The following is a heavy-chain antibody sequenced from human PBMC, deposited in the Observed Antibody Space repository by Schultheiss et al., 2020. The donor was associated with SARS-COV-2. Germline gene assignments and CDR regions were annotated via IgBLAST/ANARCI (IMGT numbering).Heavy chain of an antibody. V-gene: IGHV5-10-1*01. D-gene: IGHD5-18*01. J-gene: IGHJ4*02. CDR2: IDPSDSYT. CDR1: GYNFTRSW. CDR3: ARGPRGYSYGSDY. Sequence: GESLKISCKGSGYNFTRSWIGWVRQMPGKGLEWMGRIDPSDSYTDYSPSFQGHVTISADKSISTAYLQWSSLKASDTAMYYCARGPRGYSYGSDYWGQGTLVTVSS.